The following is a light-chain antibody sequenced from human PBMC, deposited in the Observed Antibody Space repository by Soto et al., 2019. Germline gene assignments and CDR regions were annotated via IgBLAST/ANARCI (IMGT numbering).Light chain of an antibody. J-gene: IGKJ1*01. CDR2: APS. V-gene: IGKV1-39*01. CDR3: QQRYSGTR. Sequence: DIQMTQSPSSLSASVGDRVTITCRASRSISNYLTWYQQKSWKAPRLLICAPSSLQTGVPSRFSGTGAATLFTLTITSLQPEYSSTAYSQQRYSGTRFDQGTRVDLK. CDR1: RSISNY.